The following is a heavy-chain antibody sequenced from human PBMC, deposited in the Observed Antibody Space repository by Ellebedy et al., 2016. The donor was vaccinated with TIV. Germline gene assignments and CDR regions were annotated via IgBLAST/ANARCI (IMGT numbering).Heavy chain of an antibody. CDR2: IKEDGSQK. CDR3: ARGYYGMDV. J-gene: IGHJ6*02. CDR1: SINW. Sequence: GESLKISCAASSINWMSWVRQAAGQGPEGVANIKEDGSQKYYVDSVKGRFTISRDNAKNPLYLPMNSLRVDDTAVYYCARGYYGMDVWGQGTTVTVSS. V-gene: IGHV3-7*04.